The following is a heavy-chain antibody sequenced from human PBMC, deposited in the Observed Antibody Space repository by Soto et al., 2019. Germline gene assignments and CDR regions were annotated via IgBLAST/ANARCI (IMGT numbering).Heavy chain of an antibody. J-gene: IGHJ4*02. Sequence: QVQLQESGPGLVKPSQTLSLTCTVSGGSISSGGYYWSWIRQYPGKGLEWIGYIYYSGSTYYNPSLKSRVTISVDTSKNQCSLKLSSVTAADTAVYYCARSSTSANYFDYWGQGTLVTVSS. CDR1: GGSISSGGYY. CDR3: ARSSTSANYFDY. CDR2: IYYSGST. V-gene: IGHV4-31*03. D-gene: IGHD2-2*01.